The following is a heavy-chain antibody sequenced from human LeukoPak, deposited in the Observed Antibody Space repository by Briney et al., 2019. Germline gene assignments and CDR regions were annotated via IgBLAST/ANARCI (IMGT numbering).Heavy chain of an antibody. CDR3: AREGMRGYYDSSGYYWSNAFDI. D-gene: IGHD3-22*01. CDR2: IIPIFGTA. CDR1: GGTFSSYA. V-gene: IGHV1-69*05. Sequence: SVKVSCTASGGTFSSYAISWVRQAPGQGLEWVGGIIPIFGTAHYAQKFQGRVTITTDESTSTAYMELSSLRSEDTAVYYCAREGMRGYYDSSGYYWSNAFDIWGQGTMVTVSS. J-gene: IGHJ3*02.